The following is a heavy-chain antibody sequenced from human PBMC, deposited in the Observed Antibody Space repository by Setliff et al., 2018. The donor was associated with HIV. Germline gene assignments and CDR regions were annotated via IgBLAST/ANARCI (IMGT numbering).Heavy chain of an antibody. V-gene: IGHV3-11*04. Sequence: GGSLRLSCAASGFTFSDYYMSWIRQAPGKGLEWVSYISSRGSTIYCADSVKGRFTISRDNAKNSLYLQMNTLRAEDTAVYYCARPNYYDSSGSFDYWGQGTLVTVSS. CDR3: ARPNYYDSSGSFDY. D-gene: IGHD3-22*01. J-gene: IGHJ4*02. CDR2: ISSRGSTI. CDR1: GFTFSDYY.